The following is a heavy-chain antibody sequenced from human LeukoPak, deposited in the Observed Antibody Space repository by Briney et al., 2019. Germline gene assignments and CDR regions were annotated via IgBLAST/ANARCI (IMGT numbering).Heavy chain of an antibody. V-gene: IGHV3-53*01. J-gene: IGHJ5*01. D-gene: IGHD2-15*01. Sequence: GGSLRLSCAASGFTVSSNYMSWVRQAPGKGLEWVSVICSGGDTYYADSVKGRFTISRDNSKNTVYLQMNSLRAEDTAVYYCARRYCSGGSCSGNWFDSWGQGTLVTVSS. CDR3: ARRYCSGGSCSGNWFDS. CDR2: ICSGGDT. CDR1: GFTVSSNY.